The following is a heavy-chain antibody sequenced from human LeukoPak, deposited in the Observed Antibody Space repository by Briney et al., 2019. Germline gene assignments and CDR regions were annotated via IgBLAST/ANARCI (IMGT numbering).Heavy chain of an antibody. CDR3: ARHGHCTNGVCYSNYYYYMDV. J-gene: IGHJ6*03. D-gene: IGHD2-8*01. V-gene: IGHV5-51*01. Sequence: GESLKISCKGSGYSFTSYWIGWVRQMPGKGLVWMGIIYPDDSDTRYSPSFEGQVIISVDKSISTAYLQWRSLKASDTATYYCARHGHCTNGVCYSNYYYYMDVWGKRTTVTVSS. CDR2: IYPDDSDT. CDR1: GYSFTSYW.